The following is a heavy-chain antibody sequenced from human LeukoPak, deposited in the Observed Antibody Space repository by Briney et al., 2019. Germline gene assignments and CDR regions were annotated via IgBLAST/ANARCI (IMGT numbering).Heavy chain of an antibody. V-gene: IGHV4-59*01. CDR2: IYSGST. J-gene: IGHJ4*02. Sequence: PSETLSLTCTVSGGSISSYYWSWIRQSPGKGLEWIGYIYSGSTNYNPSLKRRVTISVDTSKDQFSLNLSSVTSADTAVYYCTRGGDSGIIGAFEYWGQGTLVTVSS. CDR1: GGSISSYY. CDR3: TRGGDSGIIGAFEY. D-gene: IGHD1-14*01.